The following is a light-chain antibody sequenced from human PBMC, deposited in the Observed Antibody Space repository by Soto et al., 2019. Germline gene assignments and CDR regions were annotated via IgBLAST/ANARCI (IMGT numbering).Light chain of an antibody. Sequence: QSVLTRPPSASGSPGQSVTISCTGTSNDVGAYNFISWYQQHPGKAPKLMIYEVNKRPSGVPDRFSGSKSGNAASLTVSGLQAEDEADYYCSSYGGSNNLLFGGGTKSPS. CDR3: SSYGGSNNLL. CDR2: EVN. CDR1: SNDVGAYNF. J-gene: IGLJ2*01. V-gene: IGLV2-8*01.